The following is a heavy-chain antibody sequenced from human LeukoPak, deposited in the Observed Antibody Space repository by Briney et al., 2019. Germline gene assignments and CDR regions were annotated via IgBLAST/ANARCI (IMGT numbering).Heavy chain of an antibody. J-gene: IGHJ4*02. CDR2: INAVKGNT. V-gene: IGHV1-3*03. CDR1: GYTFTRYA. D-gene: IGHD3-10*01. Sequence: ASVKVSCKASGYTFTRYAMHWLRPAPGQRLAGMGWINAVKGNTKYSQEFHDRVTITMDTSASTDYMELSSLRSEDMAVYYCARVHFYGSGSSDYWGQGTLVTVSS. CDR3: ARVHFYGSGSSDY.